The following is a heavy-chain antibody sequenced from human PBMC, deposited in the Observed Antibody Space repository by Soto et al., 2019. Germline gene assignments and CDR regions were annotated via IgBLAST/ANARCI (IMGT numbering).Heavy chain of an antibody. CDR3: ARAAPDDSAVLRFLEWLGYFDY. CDR2: IYYSGST. V-gene: IGHV4-30-4*01. CDR1: GGSISSGDYY. D-gene: IGHD3-3*01. J-gene: IGHJ4*02. Sequence: SETLSLTCTVSGGSISSGDYYWSWIRQPPGKGLEWIGYIYYSGSTYYNPSLKSRVTISVDTSKNQFSLKLSSVTAAETAVYYCARAAPDDSAVLRFLEWLGYFDYWGQGTLVTVSS.